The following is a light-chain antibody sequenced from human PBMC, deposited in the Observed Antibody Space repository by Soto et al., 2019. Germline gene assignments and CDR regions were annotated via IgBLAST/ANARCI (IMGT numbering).Light chain of an antibody. CDR3: QKYDSAPWT. J-gene: IGKJ1*01. CDR2: GGS. Sequence: DIQMTQSPASLSASVGDRVTITCRATQGISNYLAWHQQKPGKVPKLLISGGSTLQSGVPSRFSGSGSGTDFTLTISSLRPEDIAAYYCQKYDSAPWTFGEGTKVEI. CDR1: QGISNY. V-gene: IGKV1-27*01.